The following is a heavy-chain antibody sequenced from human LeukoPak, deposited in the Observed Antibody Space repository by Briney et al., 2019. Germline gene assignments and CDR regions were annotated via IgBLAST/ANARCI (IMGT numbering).Heavy chain of an antibody. D-gene: IGHD3-16*02. J-gene: IGHJ4*02. CDR2: IRSSGSTI. V-gene: IGHV3-11*01. CDR3: ARTIYDYVWGSYRYYFDY. Sequence: GGSLRLSCAASGFTFSDYYMSWIRQAPGKGLEWVSYIRSSGSTIYYADSVKGRFTISRDNAKNSLYLQMNSLRAEDTAVYYCARTIYDYVWGSYRYYFDYWGQGTLVTVSS. CDR1: GFTFSDYY.